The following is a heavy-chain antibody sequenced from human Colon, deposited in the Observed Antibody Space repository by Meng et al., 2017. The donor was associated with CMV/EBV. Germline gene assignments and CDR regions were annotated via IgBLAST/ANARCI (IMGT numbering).Heavy chain of an antibody. D-gene: IGHD5-24*01. Sequence: HLQEPGPGLVRPSETRSLTCTASGDSICGRSYSWGWIRQPPGKGLEWIASIYYTGNDYHNPSLKSRVTISIDTSNNQFTLRLTSVTAADTAVYYCARMALHWYFDLWGRGTLVTVSS. V-gene: IGHV4-39*06. J-gene: IGHJ2*01. CDR3: ARMALHWYFDL. CDR1: GDSICGRSYS. CDR2: IYYTGND.